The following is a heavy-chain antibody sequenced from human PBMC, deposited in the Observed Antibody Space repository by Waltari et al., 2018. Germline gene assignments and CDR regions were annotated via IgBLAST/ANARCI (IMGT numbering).Heavy chain of an antibody. CDR3: ARVLYSSGWYHPFDY. CDR1: GFTFSSYW. D-gene: IGHD6-19*01. J-gene: IGHJ4*02. V-gene: IGHV3-7*01. Sequence: EVQLVESGGGLVQPGGSLRLSCAASGFTFSSYWMSWVSQAPGKGLEWVANIKQDGSEKYYVDSVKGRFTISRDNAKNSLYLQMNSLRAEDTAVYYCARVLYSSGWYHPFDYWGQGTLVIVSS. CDR2: IKQDGSEK.